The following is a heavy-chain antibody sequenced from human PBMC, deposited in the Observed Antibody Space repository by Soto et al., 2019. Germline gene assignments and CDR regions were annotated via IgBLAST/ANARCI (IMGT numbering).Heavy chain of an antibody. CDR1: GGTFSSYA. V-gene: IGHV1-69*12. Sequence: QVQLVQSGAEVKKPGSSVKVSCKASGGTFSSYAISWVRQAPGQGLEWMGGIIPIFGTANYAQKFQGRVTITADXTXSXXYMELSSLSSEDTAVYYCARVVTVVKSFHYWSFDLWGRGTLVTVSS. J-gene: IGHJ2*01. D-gene: IGHD2-15*01. CDR2: IIPIFGTA. CDR3: ARVVTVVKSFHYWSFDL.